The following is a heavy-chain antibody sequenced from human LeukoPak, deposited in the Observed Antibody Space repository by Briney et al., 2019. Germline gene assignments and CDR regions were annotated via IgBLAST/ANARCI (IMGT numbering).Heavy chain of an antibody. CDR1: GGSITNYY. J-gene: IGHJ3*02. V-gene: IGHV4-4*09. D-gene: IGHD3-10*01. CDR3: ARTGEYSGSGPPWAFDI. Sequence: SETLSLTCSLSGGSITNYYWSWIRQPPGKGLGWIAWIYSSGNTEYNPSLKSRVTISLGTSNNQFSLRLTSVTASDTAVYYCARTGEYSGSGPPWAFDIWGQGTMVTVSS. CDR2: IYSSGNT.